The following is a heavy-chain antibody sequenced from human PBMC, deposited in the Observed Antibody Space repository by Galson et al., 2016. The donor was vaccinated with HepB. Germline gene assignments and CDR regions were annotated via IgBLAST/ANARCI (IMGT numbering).Heavy chain of an antibody. CDR2: ISYDGSLK. CDR1: GFTFSSYG. CDR3: AKDTARYCSSTSCSYGMDV. Sequence: SLRLSCAASGFTFSSYGMHWVRQAPGKGLEWVAAISYDGSLKYYADSVEGRFTISRDNSKNTLYLQMNSLRAEDTAVYYCAKDTARYCSSTSCSYGMDVWGQGTTVTVSS. V-gene: IGHV3-30*18. J-gene: IGHJ6*02. D-gene: IGHD2-2*01.